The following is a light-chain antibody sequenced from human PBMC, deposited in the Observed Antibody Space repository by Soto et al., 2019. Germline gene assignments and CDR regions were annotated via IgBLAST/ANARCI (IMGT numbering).Light chain of an antibody. CDR2: KSN. J-gene: IGLJ2*01. Sequence: QSVLTQSPSASATPGQRATISCSGSSSNIGSNSVYWYQQLPGTAPKLLIYKSNQRPSGISDRFSGSTSGTSASLAISELRSEDEADYYCAAWDDSLSGVVFGGGTKVTVL. CDR1: SSNIGSNS. CDR3: AAWDDSLSGVV. V-gene: IGLV1-47*01.